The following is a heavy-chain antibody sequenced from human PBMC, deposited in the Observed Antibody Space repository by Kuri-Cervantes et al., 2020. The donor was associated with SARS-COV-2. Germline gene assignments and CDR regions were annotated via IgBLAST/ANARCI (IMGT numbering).Heavy chain of an antibody. D-gene: IGHD6-6*01. CDR1: GYTFTGYY. V-gene: IGHV1-2*02. J-gene: IGHJ4*02. CDR3: ARVGIAARLVFDY. CDR2: INPNSGGT. Sequence: ASVKVSCKASGYTFTGYYMHWVRQAPGQGLEWMGWINPNSGGTNYAQKFQGRVTMTRDTSISTAYMELSRLRSDDTAVYYFARVGIAARLVFDYWGQGTLVTVSS.